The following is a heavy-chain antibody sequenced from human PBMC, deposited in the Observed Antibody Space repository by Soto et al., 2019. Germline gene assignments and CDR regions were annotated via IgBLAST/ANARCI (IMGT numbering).Heavy chain of an antibody. CDR1: GGSISTYY. J-gene: IGHJ4*02. CDR3: ARHSPDFDWLSQFDY. D-gene: IGHD3-9*01. Sequence: SETLSLTCTVSGGSISTYYWSWIRQPPGKGLEWIGYKFYFGSTNYNPSLKSRVTISVDTSKNQFSLKLSSVTAADTAVYFCARHSPDFDWLSQFDYWGQGALVTVPQ. V-gene: IGHV4-59*08. CDR2: KFYFGST.